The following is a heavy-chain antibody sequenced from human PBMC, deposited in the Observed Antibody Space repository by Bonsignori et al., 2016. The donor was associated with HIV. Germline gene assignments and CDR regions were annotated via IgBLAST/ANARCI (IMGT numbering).Heavy chain of an antibody. D-gene: IGHD3-16*01. CDR1: EFTLRSYG. J-gene: IGHJ3*02. Sequence: GESLKISCAASEFTLRSYGMNWVRQAPGKGLEWVSFISSSCSYIYYAESVKGRFTISRDNAKKSLSLQMNSLRAEDTAVYMGDWGGTFDIWGQGTVVTVSS. CDR3: DWGGTFDI. CDR2: ISSSCSYI. V-gene: IGHV3-21*01.